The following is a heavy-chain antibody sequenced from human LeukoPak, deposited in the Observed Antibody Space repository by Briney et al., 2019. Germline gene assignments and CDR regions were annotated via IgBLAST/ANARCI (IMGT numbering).Heavy chain of an antibody. J-gene: IGHJ4*02. CDR3: AKDNYDYTDYDGGDY. CDR1: GFTFSSYG. CDR2: IRYDGTNK. Sequence: QTGGSLRLSCAASGFTFSSYGMHWVRQAPGKGLEWVAFIRYDGTNKYFADSVKGRFTISRDNSKNTLYLQMNSLRAEDTAVYYCAKDNYDYTDYDGGDYWGQGTLVTVSS. D-gene: IGHD4-11*01. V-gene: IGHV3-30*02.